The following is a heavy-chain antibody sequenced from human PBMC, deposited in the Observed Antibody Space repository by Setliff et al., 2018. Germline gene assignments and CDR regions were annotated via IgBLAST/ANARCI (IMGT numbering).Heavy chain of an antibody. V-gene: IGHV4-39*01. CDR1: GGSVSDSTYY. J-gene: IGHJ6*03. CDR3: ARMSGFQYIDV. D-gene: IGHD3-3*01. Sequence: SETLSLTCTVSGGSVSDSTYYWGWVRQPPGKGLEWSGSIYYSGSTYYNPSLRSRVTISVDTSKNQFSLNVNSVIAADTAVYYCARMSGFQYIDVWDKGTTVTVSS. CDR2: IYYSGST.